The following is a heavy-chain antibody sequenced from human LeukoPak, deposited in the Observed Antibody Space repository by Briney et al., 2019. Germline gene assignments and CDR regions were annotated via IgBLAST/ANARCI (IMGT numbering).Heavy chain of an antibody. CDR2: IIPIFGTA. J-gene: IGHJ4*02. D-gene: IGHD4-11*01. Sequence: SVTVSCKASGGTFSSYAISWVRQAPGQGLEWMGRIIPIFGTANYAQKFQGRVTITTDESTSTAYMELSSLRSEDTAVYYCARAGLDYNLVDYWGQGTLVAVSS. V-gene: IGHV1-69*05. CDR3: ARAGLDYNLVDY. CDR1: GGTFSSYA.